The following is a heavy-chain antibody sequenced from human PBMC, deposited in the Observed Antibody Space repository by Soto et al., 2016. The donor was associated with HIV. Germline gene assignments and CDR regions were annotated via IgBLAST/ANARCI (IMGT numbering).Heavy chain of an antibody. CDR3: ARDRSFYDSSGQVRYFDL. J-gene: IGHJ2*01. D-gene: IGHD3-22*01. CDR1: GYSFTGYY. CDR2: INPNSGGT. V-gene: IGHV1-2*02. Sequence: QVQLVQSGAEVKKPGASVKVSCKASGYSFTGYYVHWVRQGPWTRALSGWEWINPNSGGTKYAQKFQGRVTMTSDTSISTAYMELSRLSSDDTAVYYCARDRSFYDSSGQVRYFDLWGRGALVTVSS.